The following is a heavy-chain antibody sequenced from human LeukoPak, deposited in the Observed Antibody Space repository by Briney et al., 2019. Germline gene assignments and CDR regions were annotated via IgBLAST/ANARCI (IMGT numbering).Heavy chain of an antibody. Sequence: GGSLGLSCAASGFTFSSYWMSWVRQAPGKGLEWVANIKQDGSEKYYVDSVKGRFTISRDNAKNSLYLQMNSLRAEDTAVYYCARELLYSSSWYTGVSFDYWGQGTLVTVSS. CDR2: IKQDGSEK. J-gene: IGHJ4*02. CDR3: ARELLYSSSWYTGVSFDY. D-gene: IGHD6-13*01. CDR1: GFTFSSYW. V-gene: IGHV3-7*01.